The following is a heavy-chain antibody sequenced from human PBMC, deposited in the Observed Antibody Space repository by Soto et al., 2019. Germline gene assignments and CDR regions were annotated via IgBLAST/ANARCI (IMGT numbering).Heavy chain of an antibody. D-gene: IGHD2-8*01. V-gene: IGHV3-64D*06. CDR1: GFTFTKCA. CDR2: ISDIGGST. Sequence: RLSCSASGFTFTKCAMHWVRQAPGTGLQYVSGISDIGGSTFHADSVKGSFTISRVDSKDTLLLQMISLRAEDTAAYYCVKGSGGEYLYYHNDVDVW. J-gene: IGHJ6*01. CDR3: VKGSGGEYLYYHNDVDV.